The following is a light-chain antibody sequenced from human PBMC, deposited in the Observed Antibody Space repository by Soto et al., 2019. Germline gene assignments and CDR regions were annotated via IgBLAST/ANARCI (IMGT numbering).Light chain of an antibody. CDR3: SSYAGSNNLV. J-gene: IGLJ3*02. V-gene: IGLV2-8*01. CDR2: DVS. CDR1: SSDVGRYDS. Sequence: QSVLTQPPSASGSPGKSVTISCTGTSSDVGRYDSVSWYQQHPGKVPTVIIYDVSKRPSGVPDRFSGSKSGNTASLTVSGLQAEDEAEYYCSSYAGSNNLVFGGGTKLTVL.